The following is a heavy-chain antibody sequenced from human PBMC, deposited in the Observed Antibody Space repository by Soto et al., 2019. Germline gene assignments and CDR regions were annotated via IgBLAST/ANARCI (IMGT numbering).Heavy chain of an antibody. CDR1: GFTFSSYA. D-gene: IGHD3-3*01. CDR2: ISYDGSNE. CDR3: TRETMTIRLYFDY. Sequence: AASGFTFSSYAMHWVRQAPGKGLEWVAVISYDGSNEYYADSVKGRFTISRDNSKNTLYLQVNSLRAEDTAMYYCTRETMTIRLYFDYWGQGALVTVSS. V-gene: IGHV3-30-3*01. J-gene: IGHJ4*02.